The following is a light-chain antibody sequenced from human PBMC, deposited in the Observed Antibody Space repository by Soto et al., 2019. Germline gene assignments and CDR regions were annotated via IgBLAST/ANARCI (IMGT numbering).Light chain of an antibody. CDR2: AAS. CDR3: QQSHITCT. J-gene: IGKJ1*01. Sequence: IQMPQSPSSLSASVGARATINCRASQGIRDELGWYQQKPGKAPTPLIYAASSWQSGVPPRFSGSGSGTDFTLTISRLQPEDFATYYRQQSHITCTFGQGTKVDI. V-gene: IGKV1-39*01. CDR1: QGIRDE.